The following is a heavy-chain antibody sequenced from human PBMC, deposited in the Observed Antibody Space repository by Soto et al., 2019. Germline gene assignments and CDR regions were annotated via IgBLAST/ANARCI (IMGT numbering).Heavy chain of an antibody. CDR2: IYPGDSDT. Sequence: PGESLRISCQGSGYSFTSYWIGWVRPLPGKGLEWMGIIYPGDSDTRYSPSFQGQVTISADKSISTAYLQWSSLKASDTAMYYCARHRGVRFLEWLLSRDYYGMDVWGQGTTVTVSS. D-gene: IGHD3-3*01. V-gene: IGHV5-51*01. CDR1: GYSFTSYW. CDR3: ARHRGVRFLEWLLSRDYYGMDV. J-gene: IGHJ6*02.